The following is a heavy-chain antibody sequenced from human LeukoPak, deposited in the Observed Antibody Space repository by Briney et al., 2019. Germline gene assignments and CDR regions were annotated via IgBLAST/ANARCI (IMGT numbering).Heavy chain of an antibody. D-gene: IGHD6-19*01. CDR3: ARGGGRIAVAVYFDY. CDR2: IYTSGST. V-gene: IGHV4-61*02. Sequence: PSQTLSLTCTVSDGSISSGSYYWSWIRQPAGKGLEWIGRIYTSGSTNYNPSLKSRVTISVDTSKNQFSLKLSSVTAADTAVYYCARGGGRIAVAVYFDYWGQGTLVTVSS. J-gene: IGHJ4*02. CDR1: DGSISSGSYY.